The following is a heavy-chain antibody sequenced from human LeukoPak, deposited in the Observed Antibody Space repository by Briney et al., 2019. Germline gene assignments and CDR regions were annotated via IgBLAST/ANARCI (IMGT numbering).Heavy chain of an antibody. J-gene: IGHJ4*02. CDR3: ATTLRSGSYYFDS. Sequence: GGSLRLSCAASGFTFSDYAMSWVRQPPGKGLEWVSTISGSGDYTYYADSVRGRFTISRDNSKNTLYLQMNSLRVEDTAVYYCATTLRSGSYYFDSWGQGTLVTVSS. V-gene: IGHV3-23*01. D-gene: IGHD1-26*01. CDR1: GFTFSDYA. CDR2: ISGSGDYT.